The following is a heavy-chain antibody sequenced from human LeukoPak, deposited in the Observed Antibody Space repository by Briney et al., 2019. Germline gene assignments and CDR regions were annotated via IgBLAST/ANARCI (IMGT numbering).Heavy chain of an antibody. CDR1: GFTFSSYS. CDR2: ISSSSSTI. V-gene: IGHV3-48*04. D-gene: IGHD3-3*01. Sequence: HTGGSLRLSCAASGFTFSSYSMNWVRQAPGKGLEWVSYISSSSSTIYYADSVKGRFTISRGNAKNSLYLQMNSLRAEDTAVYYCARGGVIRPLDYWGQGTLVTVSS. CDR3: ARGGVIRPLDY. J-gene: IGHJ4*02.